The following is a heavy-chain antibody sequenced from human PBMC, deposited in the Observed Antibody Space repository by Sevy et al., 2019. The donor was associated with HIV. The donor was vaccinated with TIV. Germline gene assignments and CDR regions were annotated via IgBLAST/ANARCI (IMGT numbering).Heavy chain of an antibody. Sequence: GGSLRLSCAASGFTFSSYGMHWVRQAPGKGLEWVAVIWNDGSNKYYADSVEGRFTVSRDNFTNTLYLHMNSLRAEDTAVYYCARAPGYCTSTNCYDWFDPWGRGTLVTVSS. V-gene: IGHV3-33*01. CDR2: IWNDGSNK. CDR1: GFTFSSYG. CDR3: ARAPGYCTSTNCYDWFDP. J-gene: IGHJ5*02. D-gene: IGHD2-2*01.